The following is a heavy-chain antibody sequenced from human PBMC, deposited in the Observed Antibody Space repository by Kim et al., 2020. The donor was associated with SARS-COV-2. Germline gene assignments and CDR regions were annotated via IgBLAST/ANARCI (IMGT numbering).Heavy chain of an antibody. CDR2: IKQDGSEK. CDR3: ARYFSTTVTNWFDP. CDR1: GFTFSNYW. Sequence: GGSLRLSCAASGFTFSNYWMSWVRQAPGKGLEWVANIKQDGSEKYYVDSVKGRFTISRDNAKNSLFLQMNSLRAEDTAVYYCARYFSTTVTNWFDPWGQGTLVTVSS. D-gene: IGHD4-17*01. V-gene: IGHV3-7*03. J-gene: IGHJ5*02.